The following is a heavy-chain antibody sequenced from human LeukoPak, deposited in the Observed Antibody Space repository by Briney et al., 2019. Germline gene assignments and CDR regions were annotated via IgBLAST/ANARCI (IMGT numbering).Heavy chain of an antibody. CDR1: GYTFIDYY. CDR2: LSPNSGGT. J-gene: IGHJ5*02. V-gene: IGHV1-2*02. Sequence: GSSVKVSCKASGYTFIDYYIHRLRQAPAPPLEWMGWLSPNSGGTNYAQKFQGRVTMTRDTSINTASMELSSLTSDDTAEYYGAKDLKVVNSYVHWFAPWGQETPVTVSS. CDR3: AKDLKVVNSYVHWFAP. D-gene: IGHD2-21*01.